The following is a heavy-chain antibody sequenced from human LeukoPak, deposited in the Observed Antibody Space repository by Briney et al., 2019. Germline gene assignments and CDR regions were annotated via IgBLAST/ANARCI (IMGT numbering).Heavy chain of an antibody. CDR1: GYTFTGYY. J-gene: IGHJ4*02. V-gene: IGHV1-69*06. D-gene: IGHD6-6*01. CDR3: ARVGIAARLHYFDY. Sequence: SVKVSCKASGYTFTGYYMHWVRQAPGQGLEWMGGIIPIFGTANYAQKFQGRVTITADKSTSTAYMELSSLRSEDTAVYYCARVGIAARLHYFDYWGQGTLVTVSS. CDR2: IIPIFGTA.